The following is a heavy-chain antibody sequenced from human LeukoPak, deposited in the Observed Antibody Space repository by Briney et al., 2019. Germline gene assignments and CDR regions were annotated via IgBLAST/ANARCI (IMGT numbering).Heavy chain of an antibody. CDR3: AKVRHVPGIFDK. V-gene: IGHV3-23*01. Sequence: GGSLRLSCAASGFTLSRYEMNWVRQAPGKGLVWVSSINKNDGKAYYAESVKGRFTISRDNSKNTLFLQMNSLRDEDTAIYYCAKVRHVPGIFDKWGQGTLVTVSS. J-gene: IGHJ4*02. CDR1: GFTLSRYE. CDR2: INKNDGKA. D-gene: IGHD1-14*01.